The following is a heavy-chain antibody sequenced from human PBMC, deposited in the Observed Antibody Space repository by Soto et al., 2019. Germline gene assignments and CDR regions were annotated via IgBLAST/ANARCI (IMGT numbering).Heavy chain of an antibody. D-gene: IGHD2-15*01. CDR2: IYYSGST. CDR1: GGSISSYY. Sequence: SETLSLTCTVSGGSISSYYWSWIRQPPGKGLEWIGYIYYSGSTNYNPSLKSRVTISVDTSKNQFSLKLSSVTAADMAVYYCARVSGGYGMDVWGQGTTVTVSS. V-gene: IGHV4-59*01. J-gene: IGHJ6*02. CDR3: ARVSGGYGMDV.